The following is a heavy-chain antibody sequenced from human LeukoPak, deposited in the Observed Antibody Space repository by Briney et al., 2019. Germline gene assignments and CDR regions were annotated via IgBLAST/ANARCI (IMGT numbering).Heavy chain of an antibody. D-gene: IGHD2-2*01. J-gene: IGHJ4*02. Sequence: SQTLSLTCAVSGGSISSGGYSWSWLRQPPGKGLEWIGYIYHSGSTYYNPSLKSRVTISVDRSKNQFSLKLSSVTAADTAVYYCARVDCSSTSCYPDYWGQGTLVTVSS. CDR2: IYHSGST. CDR3: ARVDCSSTSCYPDY. V-gene: IGHV4-30-2*01. CDR1: GGSISSGGYS.